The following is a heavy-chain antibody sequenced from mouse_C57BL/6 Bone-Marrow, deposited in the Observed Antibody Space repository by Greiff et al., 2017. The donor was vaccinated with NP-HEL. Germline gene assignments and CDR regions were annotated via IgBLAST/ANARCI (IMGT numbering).Heavy chain of an antibody. CDR1: GYTFTDYY. CDR3: ARGSNYDAMDY. D-gene: IGHD2-5*01. CDR2: IYPGSGNT. V-gene: IGHV1-76*01. Sequence: VHLVESGAELVRPGASVKLSCKASGYTFTDYYINWVKQRPGQGLEWIARIYPGSGNTYYNEKFKGKATLTAEKSSSTAYMQLSSLTSEDSAVYFCARGSNYDAMDYWGQGTSVTVSS. J-gene: IGHJ4*01.